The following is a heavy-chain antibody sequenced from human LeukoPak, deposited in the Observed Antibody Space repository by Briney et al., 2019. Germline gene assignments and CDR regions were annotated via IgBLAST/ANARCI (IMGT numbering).Heavy chain of an antibody. V-gene: IGHV4-59*01. CDR1: GGSISNYS. CDR2: ISYSGST. D-gene: IGHD3-16*01. J-gene: IGHJ4*02. CDR3: ARVGRGDYIWGSYSFDY. Sequence: PSETLSLTCTVSGGSISNYSWSWIRQPPGKGLEWIGYISYSGSTNYNPSLKRRVTISLDTSKNQFSLKLSSVTAADTAVYYCARVGRGDYIWGSYSFDYWGQGTLVTVSS.